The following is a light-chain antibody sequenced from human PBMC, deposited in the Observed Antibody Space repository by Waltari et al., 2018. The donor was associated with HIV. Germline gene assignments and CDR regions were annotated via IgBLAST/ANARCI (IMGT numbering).Light chain of an antibody. CDR1: SDDIGGYNY. V-gene: IGLV2-8*01. CDR3: SSYAGSNTVV. J-gene: IGLJ2*01. CDR2: EVN. Sequence: QSALTQPPSASGSLGQSVTISCSGTSDDIGGYNYVFWYQHYPAKAPKLLVFEVNKRPSGVPDRFSGSKSGNTASLTVSGLQAEDEADYYCSSYAGSNTVVFGGGTRLTVL.